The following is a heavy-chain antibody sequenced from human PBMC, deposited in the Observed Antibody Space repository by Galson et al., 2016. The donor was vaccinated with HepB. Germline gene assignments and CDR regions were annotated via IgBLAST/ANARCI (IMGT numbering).Heavy chain of an antibody. J-gene: IGHJ6*04. D-gene: IGHD3-10*01. CDR2: IRDSGDFP. CDR1: GFIFNDYH. V-gene: IGHV3-11*01. Sequence: SLRLSCAASGFIFNDYHMAWIRQAPGRGPEWVSQIRDSGDFPYYADSVRGRFTISRDNAKNLIFLQMTSLRVEDTAIYYCARDSIVGFRERGGTDVWGRGTTVIVSS. CDR3: ARDSIVGFRERGGTDV.